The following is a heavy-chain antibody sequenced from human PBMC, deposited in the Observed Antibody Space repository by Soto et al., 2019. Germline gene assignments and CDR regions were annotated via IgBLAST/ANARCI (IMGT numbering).Heavy chain of an antibody. CDR3: AREGMATGFDY. CDR2: IYYSGST. V-gene: IGHV4-59*01. D-gene: IGHD5-12*01. Sequence: QVQLQESGPGLVKPSETLSLTCTVSGGSISSYYWSWIRQPPGKGLEWIGYIYYSGSTNYNPSLNRRVTISVDTSKNQFSLKLSSVTAADTAVYYCAREGMATGFDYWGQGTLVTVSS. CDR1: GGSISSYY. J-gene: IGHJ4*02.